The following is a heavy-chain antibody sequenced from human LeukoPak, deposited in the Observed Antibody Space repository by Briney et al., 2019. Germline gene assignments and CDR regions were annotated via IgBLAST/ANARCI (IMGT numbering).Heavy chain of an antibody. V-gene: IGHV6-1*01. CDR2: TFYRSKWYN. D-gene: IGHD2-8*01. CDR1: GDSVSSDSAA. J-gene: IGHJ5*02. Sequence: SQTLSLTCAISGDSVSSDSAAWNWIRQSPSRGLEWLGRTFYRSKWYNDYAVSVKSRMTINLDTSKNQFSLQLNSVTPEDAAVYYCARSVNNWFDPWGQGTLVTVSS. CDR3: ARSVNNWFDP.